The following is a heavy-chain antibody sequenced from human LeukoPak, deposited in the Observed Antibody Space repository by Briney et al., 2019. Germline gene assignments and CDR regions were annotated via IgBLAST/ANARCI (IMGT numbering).Heavy chain of an antibody. CDR1: GFTFSSYG. CDR3: ARALNGVCYWFDP. V-gene: IGHV3-30*03. J-gene: IGHJ5*02. CDR2: ISYDGSNK. Sequence: PGRSLRLSCAASGFTFSSYGMHWVRQAPGKGLEWVAVISYDGSNKYYADSVKGRFTISRDNSKNTLYLQMNSLRAEDTAVYYCARALNGVCYWFDPWGQGTLVTVSS. D-gene: IGHD2-8*01.